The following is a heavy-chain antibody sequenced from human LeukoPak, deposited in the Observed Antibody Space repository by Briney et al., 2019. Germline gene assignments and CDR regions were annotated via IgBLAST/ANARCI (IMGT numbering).Heavy chain of an antibody. V-gene: IGHV4-59*01. D-gene: IGHD3-16*01. CDR3: ARDGGSGAFDI. J-gene: IGHJ3*02. Sequence: SETLSLTCTVSGGSISSYYWSWIRQPPGTGLEWIGYIYHSGSTNYNPSLKSRVTISVDTSKNQFSLKLSSVTAADTAVYYCARDGGSGAFDIWGQGTMVAVSS. CDR1: GGSISSYY. CDR2: IYHSGST.